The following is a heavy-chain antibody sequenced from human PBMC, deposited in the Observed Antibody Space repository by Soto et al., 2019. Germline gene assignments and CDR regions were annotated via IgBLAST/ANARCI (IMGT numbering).Heavy chain of an antibody. CDR3: AKDSSGWYNGMDV. Sequence: GGSLRLSCAASGFTFSSYGMHWVRQAPGKGLEWVAVISYDGSNKYYADSVKGRFTISRDNSKNTLYLQMNSLRAEDTAVYYCAKDSSGWYNGMDVWGQGTTVTVSS. CDR1: GFTFSSYG. J-gene: IGHJ6*02. V-gene: IGHV3-30*18. D-gene: IGHD6-19*01. CDR2: ISYDGSNK.